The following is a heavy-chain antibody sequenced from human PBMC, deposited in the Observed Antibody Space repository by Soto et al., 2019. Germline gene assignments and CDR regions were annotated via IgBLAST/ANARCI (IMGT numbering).Heavy chain of an antibody. Sequence: EVQLVESGGGLVQPGGSLRLSCAASGFTVSSNYMSWVRQAPGKGLEWVSVIYSGGSTYYADSVKGRFTISRDNPKNTLYLQMNSLRAEDTAVYYCAREIRVGSGWPGDYWGQGTLVTVSS. V-gene: IGHV3-66*01. CDR1: GFTVSSNY. CDR3: AREIRVGSGWPGDY. J-gene: IGHJ4*02. CDR2: IYSGGST. D-gene: IGHD6-19*01.